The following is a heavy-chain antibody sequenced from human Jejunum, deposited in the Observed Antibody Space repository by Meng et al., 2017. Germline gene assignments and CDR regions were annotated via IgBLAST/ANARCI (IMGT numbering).Heavy chain of an antibody. CDR1: GGSISSYY. V-gene: IGHV4-59*01. CDR3: ARGGSLRGWFDP. D-gene: IGHD1-26*01. Sequence: GSLRLSCTVSGGSISSYYWSWIRQPPGKGLEWIGYIYYSGSTNYNPSLKSRVTISVDTSKNQFSLKLSSVTAADTAVYYCARGGSLRGWFDPWGQGTLVTVSS. CDR2: IYYSGST. J-gene: IGHJ5*02.